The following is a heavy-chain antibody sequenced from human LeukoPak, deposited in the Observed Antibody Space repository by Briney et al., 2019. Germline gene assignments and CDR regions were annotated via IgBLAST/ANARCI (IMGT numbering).Heavy chain of an antibody. CDR3: AKDGGLWVSAHWGDS. CDR2: ITTSDGNT. J-gene: IGHJ4*02. V-gene: IGHV3-23*01. CDR1: GFTFSSYT. Sequence: PGGFLRLSCAASGFTFSSYTMSWVRQAPGKGLEWVSTITTSDGNTYYADSVKGRFTVSRDNSKNTLFLQMNSLRAEDTAVYYCAKDGGLWVSAHWGDSWGRGTLVTVSS. D-gene: IGHD7-27*01.